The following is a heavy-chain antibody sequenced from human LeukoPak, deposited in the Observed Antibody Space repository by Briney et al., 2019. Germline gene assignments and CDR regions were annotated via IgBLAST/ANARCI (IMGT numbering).Heavy chain of an antibody. CDR1: GFTFSSHS. CDR3: ARDASTVTTSDTFDY. Sequence: PGGSLRLSCAASGFTFSSHSMNWVRQAPGKGLEWVSSISSSSSYIYYADSVKGRFTISRDNAKNSLYLQMNSLRAEDTAVYYCARDASTVTTSDTFDYWGQGTLATVSS. D-gene: IGHD4-17*01. J-gene: IGHJ4*02. V-gene: IGHV3-21*01. CDR2: ISSSSSYI.